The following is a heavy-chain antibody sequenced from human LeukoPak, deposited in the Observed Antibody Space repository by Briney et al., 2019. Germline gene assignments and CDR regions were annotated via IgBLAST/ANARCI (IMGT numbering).Heavy chain of an antibody. J-gene: IGHJ4*02. CDR1: GFTFSSYS. D-gene: IGHD3-22*01. CDR3: ARAPDDYYDSSGYLV. Sequence: GGSLRLSCAASGFTFSSYSMNWVRQAPGKGLEWVSYISSSSSTIYYADSVKGRFTISRDNAKNSLYLQMNSLRDEDTAVYYCARAPDDYYDSSGYLVWGQGTPVTVSS. CDR2: ISSSSSTI. V-gene: IGHV3-48*02.